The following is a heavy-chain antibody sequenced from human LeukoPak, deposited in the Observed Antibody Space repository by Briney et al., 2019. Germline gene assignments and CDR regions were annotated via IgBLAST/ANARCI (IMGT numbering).Heavy chain of an antibody. CDR2: IIPIFGTA. CDR3: ARASQYCSSTSCNRFDP. D-gene: IGHD2-2*01. V-gene: IGHV1-69*13. J-gene: IGHJ5*02. CDR1: GGTFSSYA. Sequence: ASVKVSCKASGGTFSSYAISWVRQAPGQGLEWMGGIIPIFGTANYAQKFQGRVTITADESTSTAYMELSSLRSEDTAVYYCARASQYCSSTSCNRFDPWGQGTLVTVSS.